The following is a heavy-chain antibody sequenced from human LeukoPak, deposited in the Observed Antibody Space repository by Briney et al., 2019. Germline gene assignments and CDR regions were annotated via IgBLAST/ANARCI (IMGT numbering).Heavy chain of an antibody. J-gene: IGHJ4*02. CDR3: ARHGEVETPFDY. Sequence: AGGSLRLSCAASGFSFSNYIMNWVRQAPGKGLEWVSSISSSGTYIYYADSVKGRFTISRDNSKNSLYLQMNSLRAEDTAVYYCARHGEVETPFDYWGQGTLVTVSS. CDR1: GFSFSNYI. D-gene: IGHD3-10*01. V-gene: IGHV3-21*01. CDR2: ISSSGTYI.